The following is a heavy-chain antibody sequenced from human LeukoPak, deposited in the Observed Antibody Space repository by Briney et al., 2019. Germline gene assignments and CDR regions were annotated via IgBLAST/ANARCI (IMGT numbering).Heavy chain of an antibody. CDR3: ATSMVAVGIGHFDY. CDR2: ISGSSSTI. V-gene: IGHV3-48*01. Sequence: GGSLRLSCAASGFTFSTYTMNWVRQAPGKGLERVSYISGSSSTIYYADSVKGRFTISRDNAKKSLYLQINSLRAEDTALYYCATSMVAVGIGHFDYWGQGTLVTVSS. D-gene: IGHD6-13*01. CDR1: GFTFSTYT. J-gene: IGHJ4*02.